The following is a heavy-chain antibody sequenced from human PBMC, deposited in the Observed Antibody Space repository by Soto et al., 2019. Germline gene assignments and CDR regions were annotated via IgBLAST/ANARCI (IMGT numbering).Heavy chain of an antibody. Sequence: GGSLRLSCAASGFTVSANYMSWVRQAPGKGLEWVSVIYSGGSTYYADSVKGRFTISRDNSKNTLYLQMNTLRAEDTAVYYCAREQNYAVNDYWGQGTLVPVSP. CDR2: IYSGGST. V-gene: IGHV3-53*01. CDR3: AREQNYAVNDY. D-gene: IGHD1-7*01. J-gene: IGHJ4*02. CDR1: GFTVSANY.